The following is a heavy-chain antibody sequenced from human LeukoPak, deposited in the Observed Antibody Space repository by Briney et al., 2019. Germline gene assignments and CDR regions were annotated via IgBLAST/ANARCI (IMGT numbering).Heavy chain of an antibody. D-gene: IGHD6-13*01. Sequence: GGSLRLSCAASGFTFSSYSMNWVRRAPGKGREWVSSIISSSSYIYYSDSVKGRFTISRDNAKNSLYLQMNSLRAEDTAVYYCARDAIGIAADGDYYGMDVWGQGTTATVSS. CDR3: ARDAIGIAADGDYYGMDV. CDR1: GFTFSSYS. V-gene: IGHV3-21*01. CDR2: IISSSSYI. J-gene: IGHJ6*02.